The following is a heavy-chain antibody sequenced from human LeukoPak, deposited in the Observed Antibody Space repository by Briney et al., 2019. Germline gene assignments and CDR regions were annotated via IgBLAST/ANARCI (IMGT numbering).Heavy chain of an antibody. CDR3: ARVYRVPAAMAWFDP. CDR1: GYTFTSYG. D-gene: IGHD2-2*01. Sequence: ASVKVSCKASGYTFTSYGISWVRQAPGQGLEWMGWISAYNGNTNYAQKLQGRVTMTTDTSTSTAYMELRSLRSDDTAGYYCARVYRVPAAMAWFDPWGQGTLVTVSS. CDR2: ISAYNGNT. J-gene: IGHJ5*02. V-gene: IGHV1-18*01.